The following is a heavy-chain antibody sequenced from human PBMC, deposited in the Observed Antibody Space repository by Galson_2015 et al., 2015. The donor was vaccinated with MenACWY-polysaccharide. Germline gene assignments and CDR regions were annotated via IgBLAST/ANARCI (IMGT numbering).Heavy chain of an antibody. CDR3: AREPPYGVTFGWFDP. Sequence: ETLSLPCPVSGASVSSTTYYWSWLRQPPGKGLEWIGYMSYSGRANYNPSLKSRVTISIDTSKNQFSLRLSSVAAADTAMYYCAREPPYGVTFGWFDPWGQGALVTVSS. J-gene: IGHJ5*02. CDR2: MSYSGRA. V-gene: IGHV4-61*01. CDR1: GASVSSTTYY. D-gene: IGHD4/OR15-4a*01.